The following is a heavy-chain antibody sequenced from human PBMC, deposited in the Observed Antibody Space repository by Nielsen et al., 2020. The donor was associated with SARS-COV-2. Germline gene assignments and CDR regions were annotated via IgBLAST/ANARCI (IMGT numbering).Heavy chain of an antibody. V-gene: IGHV4-59*11. D-gene: IGHD3-10*01. CDR2: IYYSGNT. J-gene: IGHJ3*01. Sequence: LSCSVSNEITPHYWSWVRQTPGKGLEWIGYIYYSGNTSYSPSLKSRVNISLGKSKNQFSLTLKSVTAADTAVYYCAKFRGLGRSVGAFDVWGPGTKVTVSS. CDR1: NEITPHY. CDR3: AKFRGLGRSVGAFDV.